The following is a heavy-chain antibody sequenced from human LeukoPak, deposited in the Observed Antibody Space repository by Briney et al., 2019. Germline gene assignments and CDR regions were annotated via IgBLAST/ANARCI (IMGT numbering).Heavy chain of an antibody. CDR3: ARFETRAVAAKDY. J-gene: IGHJ4*02. V-gene: IGHV3-21*01. CDR1: GFTFSSHS. D-gene: IGHD6-19*01. CDR2: ISSDSTYI. Sequence: PGGSLRLSCAASGFTFSSHSMNWVRQAPGKGLEWVASISSDSTYIYHADSVKGRFTISRDNAKNSLYLQMNSLRAEDTAVYYCARFETRAVAAKDYWGQGTLVTVSS.